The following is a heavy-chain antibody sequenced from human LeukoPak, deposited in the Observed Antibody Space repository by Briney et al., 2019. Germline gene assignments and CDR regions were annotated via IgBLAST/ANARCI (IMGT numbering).Heavy chain of an antibody. CDR2: IYHSGST. J-gene: IGHJ5*02. V-gene: IGHV4-38-2*01. D-gene: IGHD2-15*01. CDR3: ARHTYCSGGSCYFDP. Sequence: PSETLSLTCAVSGYSISSGYYWGWIRQPPGKGLEWIGSIYHSGSTYYNPSLQSRVTISLDTSKNQFSLKLSSVTAAGTAVYYCARHTYCSGGSCYFDPWGQGTLVTVSS. CDR1: GYSISSGYY.